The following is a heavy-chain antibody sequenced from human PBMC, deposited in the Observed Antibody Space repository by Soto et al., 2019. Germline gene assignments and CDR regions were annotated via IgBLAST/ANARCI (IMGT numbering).Heavy chain of an antibody. CDR3: AARFGELLAYYYGMDV. CDR1: GFTFSSYA. D-gene: IGHD3-10*01. J-gene: IGHJ6*02. Sequence: QVQLVESGGGVVQPGRSLRLSCAASGFTFSSYAMHWVRQAPGKGLEWVAVISYDGSNKYYADSVKGRFTISRDNSKNTLYLQMNSLRAEDTDVYYCAARFGELLAYYYGMDVWGQGTTVTVSS. V-gene: IGHV3-30-3*01. CDR2: ISYDGSNK.